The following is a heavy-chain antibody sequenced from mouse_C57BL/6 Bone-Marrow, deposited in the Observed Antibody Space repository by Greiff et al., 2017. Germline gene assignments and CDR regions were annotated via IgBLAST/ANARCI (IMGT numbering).Heavy chain of an antibody. CDR3: ARGNYDGFAY. CDR1: GYTFTSYW. V-gene: IGHV1-50*01. Sequence: QVQLQQPGAELVKPGASVKLSCKASGYTFTSYWMQWVKQRPGQGLAWIGEIDPSDSYTNYNPKFKGKATLTVDTSSSTAYMQLSSLKSEDSAVYYCARGNYDGFAYWGQGTLVTVSA. J-gene: IGHJ3*01. CDR2: IDPSDSYT. D-gene: IGHD2-4*01.